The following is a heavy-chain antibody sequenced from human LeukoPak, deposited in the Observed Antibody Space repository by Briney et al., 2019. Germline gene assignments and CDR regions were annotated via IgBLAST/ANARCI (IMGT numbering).Heavy chain of an antibody. CDR1: GDSVSSNSAA. V-gene: IGHV6-1*01. Sequence: SQTLSLTCAISGDSVSSNSAAWNWIRQSPSRGLEWLGRTYYRSKWYNDYAVSVKSRITINPDTSKNQFSLQLNSVTPEDTAVYYCARDQSESGITMVRGVGFDPWGQGTLVTVSS. CDR3: ARDQSESGITMVRGVGFDP. J-gene: IGHJ5*02. D-gene: IGHD3-10*01. CDR2: TYYRSKWYN.